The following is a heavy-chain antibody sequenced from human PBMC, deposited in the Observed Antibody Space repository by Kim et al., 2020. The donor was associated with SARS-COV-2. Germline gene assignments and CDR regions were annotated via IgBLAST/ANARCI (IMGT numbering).Heavy chain of an antibody. CDR3: TRLPKGAAAPQSYGLDV. J-gene: IGHJ6*02. CDR1: GSTFSTCD. V-gene: IGHV3-13*01. D-gene: IGHD2-2*01. Sequence: GGSLRLSCAASGSTFSTCDMHWVRQAPGKGLEWVSTIGIGGDTYYPGSVKGRFTISRDNAKNSLYLQMNSLRAGDTGVYYCTRLPKGAAAPQSYGLDVWGHGTTVTVS. CDR2: IGIGGDT.